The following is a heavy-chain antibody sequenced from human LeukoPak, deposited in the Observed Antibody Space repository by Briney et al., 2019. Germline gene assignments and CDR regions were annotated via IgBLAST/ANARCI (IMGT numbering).Heavy chain of an antibody. J-gene: IGHJ6*02. V-gene: IGHV4-39*01. CDR2: SYYSEST. CDR1: GGSIGSSSYY. D-gene: IGHD3-22*01. CDR3: ARTYYYDSSGYWSRYYYGMDV. Sequence: PSETLSLTCTVSGGSIGSSSYYWGWIRQPPGKGLEWIGSSYYSESTYYNPSLKSRVTISVDTSKNQFSLKLSSVTAADTAVYYCARTYYYDSSGYWSRYYYGMDVWGQGTTVTVSS.